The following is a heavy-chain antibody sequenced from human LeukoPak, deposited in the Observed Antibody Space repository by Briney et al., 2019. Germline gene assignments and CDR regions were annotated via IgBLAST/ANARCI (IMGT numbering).Heavy chain of an antibody. CDR2: INSDGSST. V-gene: IGHV3-74*01. D-gene: IGHD4-17*01. CDR1: GFTFSSYW. CDR3: VTTVTSPGFDI. J-gene: IGHJ3*02. Sequence: GGSLRLSCAASGFTFSSYWMHWVRQAPGKGLVWVSRINSDGSSTTYADPVKGRFTISRDNAKNMWYLQMNSLRADDTAVYYCVTTVTSPGFDIWGQGTMVTVSS.